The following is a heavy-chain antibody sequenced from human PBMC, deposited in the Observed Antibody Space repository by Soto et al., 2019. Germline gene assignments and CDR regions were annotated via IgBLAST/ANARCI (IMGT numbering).Heavy chain of an antibody. Sequence: GGSLRLSCAASGFTFSSYAMHWVRQAPGKGLEWVAVISYDGSNKYYADSVKGRFTISRDNSKNTLYLQMNSLGAEDTAVYYCAREQAGYSGYDYEIYYYGMDVWGQGTTVTVSS. CDR1: GFTFSSYA. CDR3: AREQAGYSGYDYEIYYYGMDV. CDR2: ISYDGSNK. D-gene: IGHD5-12*01. J-gene: IGHJ6*02. V-gene: IGHV3-30-3*01.